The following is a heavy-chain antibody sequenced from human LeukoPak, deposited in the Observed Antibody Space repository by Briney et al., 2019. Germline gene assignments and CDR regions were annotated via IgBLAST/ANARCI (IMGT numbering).Heavy chain of an antibody. J-gene: IGHJ6*03. CDR1: GYTFTSFD. D-gene: IGHD5-18*01. CDR3: ARGRPDTSVPRTYYMDV. CDR2: MSPNSGNT. V-gene: IGHV1-8*01. Sequence: GASVKVSCKASGYTFTSFDIFWVRQATGQGLEWMGWMSPNSGNTGSAQKFQGRVTFTGDTSISTSFMELSSLRSEDTAIYYCARGRPDTSVPRTYYMDVWGKGTTVTVSS.